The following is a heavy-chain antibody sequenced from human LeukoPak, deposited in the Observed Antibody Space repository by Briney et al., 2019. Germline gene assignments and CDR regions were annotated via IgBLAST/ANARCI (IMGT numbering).Heavy chain of an antibody. D-gene: IGHD3-16*01. Sequence: GSLRLSCADSGFTFSDFYISWVRETPGKGLEWVASINQDGTGKYYVASVKGGFTISRDNAKKSVWLQMTSLRADDTAVYYCARSLWPEDYWGQGTLVTVSS. V-gene: IGHV3-7*01. CDR3: ARSLWPEDY. CDR1: GFTFSDFY. CDR2: INQDGTGK. J-gene: IGHJ4*02.